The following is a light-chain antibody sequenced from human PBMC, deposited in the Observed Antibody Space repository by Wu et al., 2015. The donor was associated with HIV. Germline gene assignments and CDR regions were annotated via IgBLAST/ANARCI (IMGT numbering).Light chain of an antibody. J-gene: IGKJ2*03. Sequence: DIQLTQSPSSLSASVGDTVTITCRASQSIDSFLNWYQQKPGKAPKLLIYVASTLQSGVPSRFSGSGSGTGFDLTISRLEPEDFAVYYCQQYGSSSYSFGQGTKLEIK. CDR2: VAS. CDR3: QQYGSSSYS. CDR1: QSIDSF. V-gene: IGKV1-39*01.